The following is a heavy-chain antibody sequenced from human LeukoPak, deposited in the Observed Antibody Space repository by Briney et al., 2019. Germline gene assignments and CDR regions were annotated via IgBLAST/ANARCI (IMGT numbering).Heavy chain of an antibody. J-gene: IGHJ3*02. CDR3: ASGPQLGIVASPTSFDAFDI. V-gene: IGHV3-33*01. Sequence: GRSLRLSCAASGFTFSRFGMHWVRQAPGKGLEWVAVIWYDGSNKYHGDSVMGRFTISRDNSKNMLYLQMDSLRAEDTAVYYCASGPQLGIVASPTSFDAFDIWGQGTMVTVSS. D-gene: IGHD7-27*01. CDR1: GFTFSRFG. CDR2: IWYDGSNK.